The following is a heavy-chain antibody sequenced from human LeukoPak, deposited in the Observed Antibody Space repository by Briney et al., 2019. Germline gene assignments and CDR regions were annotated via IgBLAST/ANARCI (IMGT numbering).Heavy chain of an antibody. Sequence: PSQTLSLTCAVSGGSISSGGYSWSWIRQPPGKGLEWIGYIYHSGSTYYNPSLKSRVTISVGRSKNQFSLKLSSVTAADTAVYYCARVPTYYDILTGYQVDAFDIWGQGTMVTVSS. CDR1: GGSISSGGYS. V-gene: IGHV4-30-2*01. J-gene: IGHJ3*02. CDR3: ARVPTYYDILTGYQVDAFDI. CDR2: IYHSGST. D-gene: IGHD3-9*01.